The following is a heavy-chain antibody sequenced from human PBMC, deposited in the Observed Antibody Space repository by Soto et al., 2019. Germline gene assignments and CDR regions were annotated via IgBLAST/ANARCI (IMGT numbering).Heavy chain of an antibody. Sequence: SETLSLTCTVSGGSISSGGYNWSWIRQHPGKGLEGIGYIYYSGSTYYNPSLKSRVTISVDTSKNQFSLKLSSVTAADTAVYYCAGGVVVPAAITYMDVWGKGTTVTVSS. CDR1: GGSISSGGYN. CDR2: IYYSGST. CDR3: AGGVVVPAAITYMDV. V-gene: IGHV4-31*03. D-gene: IGHD2-2*01. J-gene: IGHJ6*03.